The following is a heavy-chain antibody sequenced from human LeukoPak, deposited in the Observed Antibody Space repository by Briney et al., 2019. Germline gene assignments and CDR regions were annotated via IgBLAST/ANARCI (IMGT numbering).Heavy chain of an antibody. D-gene: IGHD1-26*01. V-gene: IGHV1-3*01. CDR1: GYTFTSYA. CDR2: INAGNGNT. J-gene: IGHJ6*02. Sequence: ASVKVSCKASGYTFTSYAMHWVRQAPGQRLEWMGWINAGNGNTKYSQKFQGRVTITRDTSASTAFMELSSLRSEDTAVYYCARVLSGSYYYGMDVWGQGTTVTVSS. CDR3: ARVLSGSYYYGMDV.